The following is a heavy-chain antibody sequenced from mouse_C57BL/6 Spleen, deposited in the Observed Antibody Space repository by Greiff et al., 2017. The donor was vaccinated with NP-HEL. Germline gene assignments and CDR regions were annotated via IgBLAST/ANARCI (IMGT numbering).Heavy chain of an antibody. CDR3: ARPHYYGSSPYFDY. V-gene: IGHV1-52*01. D-gene: IGHD1-1*01. CDR2: IDPSDSET. Sequence: QVQLQQPGAELVRPGSSVKLSCKASGYTFPSYWMHWVKQRPIQGLEWIGNIDPSDSETHYNQKFKDKATLTVDKSSSTAYMQLSSLTSEDSAVYYCARPHYYGSSPYFDYWGQGTTLTVSS. J-gene: IGHJ2*01. CDR1: GYTFPSYW.